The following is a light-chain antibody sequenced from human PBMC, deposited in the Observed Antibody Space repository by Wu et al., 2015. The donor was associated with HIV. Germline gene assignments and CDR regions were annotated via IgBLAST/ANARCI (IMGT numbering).Light chain of an antibody. J-gene: IGKJ2*03. V-gene: IGKV1-5*03. CDR2: DAS. CDR1: QSVNNW. Sequence: GDRVTITCRASQSVNNWLAWYQQKPGKAPQLLIYDASTLEWGVPSRFSGSGSGTEFSLTINSLQPDDFATYYCQQYDRLKSFGQGTKLEI. CDR3: QQYDRLKS.